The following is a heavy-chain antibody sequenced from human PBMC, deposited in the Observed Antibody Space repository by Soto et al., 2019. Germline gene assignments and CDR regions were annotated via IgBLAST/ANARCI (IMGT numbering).Heavy chain of an antibody. V-gene: IGHV4-59*11. D-gene: IGHD3-22*01. Sequence: QVQLQESGPGLVKPSETLSLTCTVSGGSISYHYWSWILQTPGKGLEWIGYVYYSGTSQYNPSLASRVTISVDSAKNQFSLKLSSVTTADTAVYYCARTSSGYYFDSWGQGTLVTVSS. CDR1: GGSISYHY. CDR2: VYYSGTS. CDR3: ARTSSGYYFDS. J-gene: IGHJ4*02.